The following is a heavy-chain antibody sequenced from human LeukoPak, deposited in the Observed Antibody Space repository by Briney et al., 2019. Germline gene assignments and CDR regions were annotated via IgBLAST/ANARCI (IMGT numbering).Heavy chain of an antibody. D-gene: IGHD5-18*01. V-gene: IGHV1-2*02. CDR2: INPNSGGT. CDR1: GYTFTDYF. CDR3: ARDPGYSSPRGDY. Sequence: GASVKVSCKASGYTFTDYFMHWVRQAPGQGLEWMGWINPNSGGTHYAQKFQGRVTITRDTSISTAYMELGRLRSDDTAVYYCARDPGYSSPRGDYWGQGTLVTVSS. J-gene: IGHJ4*02.